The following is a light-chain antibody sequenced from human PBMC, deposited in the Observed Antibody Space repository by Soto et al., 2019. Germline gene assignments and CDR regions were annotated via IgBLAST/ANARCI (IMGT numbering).Light chain of an antibody. CDR3: QQRSNWPLIT. V-gene: IGKV3-11*01. CDR1: QSVSSY. Sequence: EVVLTQSAATVSLSPGERATLSCRASQSVSSYLAWYQQKPGQAPRLLMYDASTRATGIPARFSGSGSGTDFTLTISSLEPEDFAVYYCQQRSNWPLITFGQGTRLEIK. J-gene: IGKJ5*01. CDR2: DAS.